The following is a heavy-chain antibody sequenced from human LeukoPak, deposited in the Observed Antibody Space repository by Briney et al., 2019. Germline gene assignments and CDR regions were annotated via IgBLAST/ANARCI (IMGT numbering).Heavy chain of an antibody. CDR3: ARGYSSSWLGYFDY. V-gene: IGHV3-30*03. J-gene: IGHJ4*02. Sequence: GRSLRLSCAASGFNFSSYGMHWVRQAPGKGLEWVAVISYDGSNKKYADSVKGRFTISRDSSKNTMYVEMNSLRAEDTAVYYCARGYSSSWLGYFDYWGQGNLVTVSS. CDR2: ISYDGSNK. CDR1: GFNFSSYG. D-gene: IGHD6-13*01.